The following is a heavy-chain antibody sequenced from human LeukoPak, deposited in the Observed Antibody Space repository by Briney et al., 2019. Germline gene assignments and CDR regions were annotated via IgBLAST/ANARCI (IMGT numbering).Heavy chain of an antibody. CDR2: TYYRSKWYN. Sequence: SQTLSLTCAISGGSVSRNSAAWNWIRQSPSRGLEWLGRTYYRSKWYNDYAESVKSRININPDTAKNQLSLQLNSVTPEDTAVYYCAEGSSRSGGFGYWGQGTLVTVSS. J-gene: IGHJ4*02. D-gene: IGHD6-13*01. V-gene: IGHV6-1*01. CDR1: GGSVSRNSAA. CDR3: AEGSSRSGGFGY.